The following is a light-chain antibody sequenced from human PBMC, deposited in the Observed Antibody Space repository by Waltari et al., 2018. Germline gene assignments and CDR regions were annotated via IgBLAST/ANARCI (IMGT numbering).Light chain of an antibody. Sequence: QSALTQPAAVSRSPGQTITISCPGTSSDVGSQNLVSWYQASPGKAPKLLIYEDTNRPSGSSDRFSGSKSGNTASLTISGLQAEDEADYYCCSYAGRRTLVFGGGTKVTVL. V-gene: IGLV2-23*01. CDR1: SSDVGSQNL. CDR2: EDT. J-gene: IGLJ3*02. CDR3: CSYAGRRTLV.